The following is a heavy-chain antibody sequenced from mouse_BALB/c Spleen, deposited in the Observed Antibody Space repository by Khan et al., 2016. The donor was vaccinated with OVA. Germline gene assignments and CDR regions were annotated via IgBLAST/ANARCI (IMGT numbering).Heavy chain of an antibody. CDR3: AISNYYGSGLYAMDY. V-gene: IGHV1S41*01. CDR2: IAPGSGST. D-gene: IGHD1-1*01. Sequence: DLVMPGAAVTLSCKASGYTFTSYWINWIKQRPGQGLEWIGRIAPGSGSTSSNDMFKGKATLTVDASSSTAYIQLSSLSSEDSAVYFSAISNYYGSGLYAMDYWGQGTSVTVSS. CDR1: GYTFTSYW. J-gene: IGHJ4*01.